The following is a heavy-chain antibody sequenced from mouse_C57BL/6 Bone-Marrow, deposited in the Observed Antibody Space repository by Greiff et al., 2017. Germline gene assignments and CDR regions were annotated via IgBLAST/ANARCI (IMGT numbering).Heavy chain of an antibody. V-gene: IGHV1-15*01. Sequence: QVQLQQSGAELVRPGASVTLSCKASGYTFTDYEMHWVKQTPVHGLEWIGAIDPETGGTAYNQKFKGKAILTADKSSSTAYMELRSLTSEDSAVYYCTKSLGRGFADWGQGTLVTVSA. J-gene: IGHJ3*01. CDR3: TKSLGRGFAD. CDR1: GYTFTDYE. D-gene: IGHD4-1*01. CDR2: IDPETGGT.